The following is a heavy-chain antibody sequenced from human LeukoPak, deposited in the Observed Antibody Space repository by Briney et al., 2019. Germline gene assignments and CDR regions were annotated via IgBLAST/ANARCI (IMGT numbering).Heavy chain of an antibody. V-gene: IGHV4-31*03. J-gene: IGHJ3*02. CDR2: IYYSGST. CDR3: XXXXXYQLLGDAFDI. CDR1: GGSISSGGYY. D-gene: IGHD2-2*01. Sequence: SETLSLTCTVSGGSISSGGYYWSWIRQHPGKGLEWIGYIYYSGSTYYNPSLKSRVTISVDTSKNQFSLKLSSVTAADTAVYXXXXXXXYQLLGDAFDIWGQGTMVTVSS.